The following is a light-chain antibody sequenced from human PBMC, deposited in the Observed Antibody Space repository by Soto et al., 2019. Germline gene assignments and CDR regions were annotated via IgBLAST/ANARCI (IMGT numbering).Light chain of an antibody. V-gene: IGLV1-40*01. Sequence: QLVLTQPPSESGDPGQRVTISCTGSSSNIGAGYDVHWYQQLPGTAPKLLIYGNSNRPSGVPDRFSGSKSGTSASLAITGLQAEDEAHYYCQSYDSSLSGSNVVFGGGTKVTVL. CDR3: QSYDSSLSGSNVV. CDR1: SSNIGAGYD. J-gene: IGLJ2*01. CDR2: GNS.